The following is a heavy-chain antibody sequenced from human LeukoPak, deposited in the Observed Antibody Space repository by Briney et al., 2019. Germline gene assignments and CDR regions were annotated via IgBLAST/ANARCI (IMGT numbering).Heavy chain of an antibody. CDR3: AKDIENHPGDI. CDR1: GFTFDDYA. V-gene: IGHV3-9*01. J-gene: IGHJ3*02. D-gene: IGHD1-14*01. Sequence: PGGSLRLSCAASGFTFDDYAMHWVRQAPGKGLEWVSGISWNSGSIGYADSVKGRFTISRDNAKNSLYLQMNSLRAEDTALYYCAKDIENHPGDIWGQGTMVTVSS. CDR2: ISWNSGSI.